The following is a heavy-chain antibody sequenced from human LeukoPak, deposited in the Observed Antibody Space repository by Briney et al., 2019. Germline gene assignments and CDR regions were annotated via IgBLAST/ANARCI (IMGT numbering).Heavy chain of an antibody. CDR1: GFTFSSYG. Sequence: PGGSLRLSCAAYGFTFSSYGMHWLRQAPGKGLEWVAVISSDGSTEYSADSVKGRFTISRDNSKNTLYLQMNSLRPEDTAVYYCAREVTLVRGVTIILPGGLDVWGQGTTVTVSS. D-gene: IGHD3-10*01. V-gene: IGHV3-30*19. CDR2: ISSDGSTE. J-gene: IGHJ6*02. CDR3: AREVTLVRGVTIILPGGLDV.